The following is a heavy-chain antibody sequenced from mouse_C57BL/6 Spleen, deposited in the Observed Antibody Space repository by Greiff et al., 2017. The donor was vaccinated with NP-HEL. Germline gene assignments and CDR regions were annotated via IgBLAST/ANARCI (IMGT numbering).Heavy chain of an antibody. CDR3: TRVGRWLPFDY. J-gene: IGHJ2*01. D-gene: IGHD2-3*01. CDR2: IDPETGGT. Sequence: VQLQQSGAELVRPGASVTLSCKASGYTFTDYEMHWVKQTPVHGLEWIGAIDPETGGTDYNQKFKGKAILTADKSSSTAYMELRSLTSEDSAVYYCTRVGRWLPFDYWGQGTTLTVSS. V-gene: IGHV1-15*01. CDR1: GYTFTDYE.